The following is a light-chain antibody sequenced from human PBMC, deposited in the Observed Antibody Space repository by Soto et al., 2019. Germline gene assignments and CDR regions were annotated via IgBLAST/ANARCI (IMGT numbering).Light chain of an antibody. CDR3: QQYNSYWT. CDR2: KAS. V-gene: IGKV1-5*03. CDR1: HSISTW. J-gene: IGKJ1*01. Sequence: DIQMTQSPSTLSASVGDRVTITCRASHSISTWLAWYQHKPGKAPKLLIYKASSLQIGVPSRFSGSGSGTEFTLTIRSLQPDDFATYYCQQYNSYWTFGQGTKVEIK.